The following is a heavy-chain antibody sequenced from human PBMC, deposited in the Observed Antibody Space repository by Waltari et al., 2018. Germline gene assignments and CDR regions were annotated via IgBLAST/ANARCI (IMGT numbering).Heavy chain of an antibody. CDR3: ARRRGSYKTNYYYGMDV. V-gene: IGHV4-39*01. Sequence: QLQLQESGPGLVKPSETLSLTCTVSGGSIRSSSYYWGWIRQPPGKGLEWIGSIYYSGSTYYNPSLKSRVTISVDTSKNQCALKLSSVTVADTAVYYCARRRGSYKTNYYYGMDVWGQGTTVTVSS. J-gene: IGHJ6*02. CDR1: GGSIRSSSYY. D-gene: IGHD1-26*01. CDR2: IYYSGST.